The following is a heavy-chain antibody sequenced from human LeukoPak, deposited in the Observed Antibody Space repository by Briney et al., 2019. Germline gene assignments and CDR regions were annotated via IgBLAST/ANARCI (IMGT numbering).Heavy chain of an antibody. CDR3: ARDPTVTNFHDAFDI. CDR2: IKQDGSQK. CDR1: GFTFSSYW. J-gene: IGHJ3*02. V-gene: IGHV3-7*03. D-gene: IGHD4-17*01. Sequence: GGSLRLSRTASGFTFSSYWMSWVRQAPGRGLEWVATIKQDGSQKEYVESVQGRFTISRDNAKNSLYLHMNRLRAEDTAVYYCARDPTVTNFHDAFDIWGQGALVTVSS.